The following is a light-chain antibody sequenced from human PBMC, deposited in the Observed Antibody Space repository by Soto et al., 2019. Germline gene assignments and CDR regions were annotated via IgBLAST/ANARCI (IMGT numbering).Light chain of an antibody. CDR3: QQYNNWPPVT. Sequence: EIVMTHSPATLSVSPGERTTLSCRASQSVSGNLAWYHQKPGKAPRLLIYGASTMATGIPARFSGSGSGTDVTLTLSTLQSEDFAVYYGQQYNNWPPVTFGGGTKVVIK. CDR1: QSVSGN. CDR2: GAS. J-gene: IGKJ4*01. V-gene: IGKV3-15*01.